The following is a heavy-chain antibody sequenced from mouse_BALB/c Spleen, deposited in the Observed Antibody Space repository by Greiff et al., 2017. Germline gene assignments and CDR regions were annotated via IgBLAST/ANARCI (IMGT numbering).Heavy chain of an antibody. D-gene: IGHD4-1*01. CDR2: INPSNGRT. Sequence: QVQLKQPGAELVKPGASVKLSCKASGYTFTSYWMHWVKQRPGQGLEWIGEINPSNGRTNYNVKFKSKATLTVDKSSSTAYMQLSSLTSEDSAVYYCARTGTKDYWGQGTTLTVSS. J-gene: IGHJ2*01. CDR3: ARTGTKDY. V-gene: IGHV1S81*02. CDR1: GYTFTSYW.